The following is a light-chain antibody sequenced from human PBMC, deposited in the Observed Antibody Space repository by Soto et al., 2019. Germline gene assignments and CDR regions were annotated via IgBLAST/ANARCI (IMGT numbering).Light chain of an antibody. Sequence: EIVLTQSPGTLSLSPGERATLSCRASERLSNNYVVWYQQKPGQAPRLLLYGASNRATGIPDRFSGSGSGTDFTLTISRLETDDFAVYYCQQYGDSPLYTFGQGTKLEIK. CDR3: QQYGDSPLYT. J-gene: IGKJ2*01. V-gene: IGKV3-20*01. CDR1: ERLSNNY. CDR2: GAS.